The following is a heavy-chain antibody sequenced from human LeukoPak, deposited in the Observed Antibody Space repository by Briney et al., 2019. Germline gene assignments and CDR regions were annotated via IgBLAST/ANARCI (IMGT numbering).Heavy chain of an antibody. D-gene: IGHD2-2*01. J-gene: IGHJ4*02. CDR2: ISSNGGST. CDR1: GFTFSSYA. CDR3: AQGGTYQLLSQLDY. V-gene: IGHV3-64*01. Sequence: PGVSLRLSCAASGFTFSSYAMHWVRQAPGKGLEYVSAISSNGGSTYYANSVKGRFTISRDNSKNTLYLQMGSLRAEDMAVYYCAQGGTYQLLSQLDYWGQGTLVTVSS.